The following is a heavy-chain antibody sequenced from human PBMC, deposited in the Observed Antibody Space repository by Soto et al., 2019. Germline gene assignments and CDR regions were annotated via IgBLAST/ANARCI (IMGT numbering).Heavy chain of an antibody. CDR2: INHSGST. CDR3: ARFTWSKGMDV. Sequence: SSETLSLTCAVYGGSFSGYYWSWIRQPPGKGLEWIGEINHSGSTNYNPSLKSRVTISVDTSKNQFSLKLSSVTAADTAVYYCARFTWSKGMDVWGQGTKVTVSS. V-gene: IGHV4-34*01. CDR1: GGSFSGYY. J-gene: IGHJ6*02. D-gene: IGHD3-3*01.